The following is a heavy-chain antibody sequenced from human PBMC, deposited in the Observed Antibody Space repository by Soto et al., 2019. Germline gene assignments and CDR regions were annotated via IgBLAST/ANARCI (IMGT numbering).Heavy chain of an antibody. J-gene: IGHJ4*02. Sequence: SETLSLTCTVSVGSISTTNWWSWVRQPPGKGLEWIGEFHHGGATNYDPSLQSRVAISVDSSNNQFSLNLISVTAADSAIYYCARNADITSGGFHFDYWGLGTLVTVSS. CDR3: ARNADITSGGFHFDY. CDR1: VGSISTTNW. V-gene: IGHV4-4*02. D-gene: IGHD6-25*01. CDR2: FHHGGAT.